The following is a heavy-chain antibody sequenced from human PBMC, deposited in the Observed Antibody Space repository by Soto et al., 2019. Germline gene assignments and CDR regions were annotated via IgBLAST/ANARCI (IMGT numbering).Heavy chain of an antibody. D-gene: IGHD2-15*01. CDR3: ARGFFSGTSYSGGRYFFDY. J-gene: IGHJ4*01. CDR2: INDAGSA. Sequence: PSXTLSLTCAVYGGSLSGYSWTWIRQSPDNGLEWIGQINDAGSAISTPSLRNRVAISVGTSNSEFFLDLSSIPAADTAFYYCARGFFSGTSYSGGRYFFDYWSKGTLVTSPQ. V-gene: IGHV4-34*01. CDR1: GGSLSGYS.